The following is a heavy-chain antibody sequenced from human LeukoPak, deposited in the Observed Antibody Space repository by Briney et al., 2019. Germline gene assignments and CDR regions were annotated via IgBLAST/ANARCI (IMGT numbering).Heavy chain of an antibody. CDR2: IIPIFGTA. D-gene: IGHD2-2*01. J-gene: IGHJ4*02. Sequence: GASVKVSCKASGGTFSSYAISWVRQAPGQGLEWMGGIIPIFGTANYAQKFQGRVTITADKSTSTAYMELSSLSSEDTAVYYCARGGGYCSSTSCPEFDYWGQGTLVTVSS. V-gene: IGHV1-69*06. CDR3: ARGGGYCSSTSCPEFDY. CDR1: GGTFSSYA.